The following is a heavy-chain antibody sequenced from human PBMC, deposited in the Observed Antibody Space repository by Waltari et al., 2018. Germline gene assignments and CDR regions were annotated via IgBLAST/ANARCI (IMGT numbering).Heavy chain of an antibody. V-gene: IGHV4-38-2*01. CDR3: ARLRYSSSSGVDY. J-gene: IGHJ4*02. CDR1: GYSISSGYY. D-gene: IGHD6-13*01. CDR2: IYHSGST. Sequence: QVQLQESGPELVKPSETLSLTCAVSGYSISSGYYWGWIRQPPGKGLEWIGSIYHSGSTYYNPSLKSRVTISVDTSKNQFSLKLSSVTAADTAVYYCARLRYSSSSGVDYWGQGTLVTVSS.